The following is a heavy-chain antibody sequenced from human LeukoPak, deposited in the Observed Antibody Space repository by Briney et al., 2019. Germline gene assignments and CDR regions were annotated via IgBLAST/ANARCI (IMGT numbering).Heavy chain of an antibody. CDR1: GFDLSTYE. CDR3: TRTHITADY. J-gene: IGHJ4*02. V-gene: IGHV3-74*01. D-gene: IGHD3-10*01. CDR2: INADGSGT. Sequence: PGGSLRLSCAASGFDLSTYEMNWVRQAPGKGLMWVSRINADGSGTRYADSVEGRFTVSRDNARNTLYLQMNSLRAEDTAMYYCTRTHITADYWGQGTLVTVSS.